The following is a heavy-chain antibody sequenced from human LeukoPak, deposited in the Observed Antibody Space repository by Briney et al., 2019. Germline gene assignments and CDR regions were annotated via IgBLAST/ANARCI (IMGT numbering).Heavy chain of an antibody. V-gene: IGHV3-33*01. J-gene: IGHJ3*02. CDR1: GFTFSSYG. D-gene: IGHD5-12*01. Sequence: HPGGSLRLSCAASGFTFSSYGMHWVRQAPGKGLEWVAVIWYDGSNKYYADSVKGRFTISRDNSKNTLYLQMNSLRAEDTAVYYCARVMGGYDPDDAFDIWGQGTVVTVSS. CDR2: IWYDGSNK. CDR3: ARVMGGYDPDDAFDI.